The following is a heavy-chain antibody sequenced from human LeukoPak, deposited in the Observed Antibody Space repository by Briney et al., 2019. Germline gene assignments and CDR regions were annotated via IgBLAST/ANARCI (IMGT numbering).Heavy chain of an antibody. J-gene: IGHJ5*02. D-gene: IGHD5-12*01. Sequence: ASVKVSCEASGYTFTSYGISWVRQAPGQGLEWMGWISAYNGNTNYAQKLQGRVTMTRDTSTSTVYMELSSLRSEDTAVYYCARDGYEHWFDPWGQGTLVTVSS. V-gene: IGHV1-18*01. CDR2: ISAYNGNT. CDR3: ARDGYEHWFDP. CDR1: GYTFTSYG.